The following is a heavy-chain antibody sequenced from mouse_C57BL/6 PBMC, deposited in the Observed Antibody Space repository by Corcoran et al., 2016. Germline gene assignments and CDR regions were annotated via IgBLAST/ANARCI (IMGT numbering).Heavy chain of an antibody. J-gene: IGHJ2*01. Sequence: EVQLQQSGPELVKPGASVKISCKASGYTFTDYYMNWVKQSHGKSLEWIGDINPNNGGTSYNQKFKGKATLTVDKSSSTAYMELRSLTSEDSAVYYCARLPHYYGSSEYYFDYWGQGTTLTVSS. V-gene: IGHV1-26*01. CDR1: GYTFTDYY. CDR2: INPNNGGT. CDR3: ARLPHYYGSSEYYFDY. D-gene: IGHD1-1*01.